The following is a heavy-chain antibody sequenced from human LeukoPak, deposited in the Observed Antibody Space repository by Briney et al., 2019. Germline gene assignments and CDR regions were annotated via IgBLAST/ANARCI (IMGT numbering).Heavy chain of an antibody. CDR2: ISSSGSTI. V-gene: IGHV3-48*03. J-gene: IGHJ4*02. CDR1: GFTFSSYE. Sequence: GGSLRLSCAASGFTFSSYEMNWVRPAPGKGLGWVSYISSSGSTIYYADSVKGRFTISRDNAKNSLYLQMNGLRAEDTAVYYCARDVSGDYFDYWGQGTLVTVSS. D-gene: IGHD1-26*01. CDR3: ARDVSGDYFDY.